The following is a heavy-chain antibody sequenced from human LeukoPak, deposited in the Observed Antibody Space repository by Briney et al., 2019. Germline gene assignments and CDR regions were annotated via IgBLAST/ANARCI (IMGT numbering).Heavy chain of an antibody. CDR3: ARIYCRSTSCYYLDY. D-gene: IGHD2-2*01. J-gene: IGHJ4*02. CDR2: IYHGGNT. Sequence: SETLSLTCAVSGGSISSGGYSWSWIRQPPGKGLEWIGYIYHGGNTHYNPSLQSRVAISVEKSKNQFSLKLRSVTAADTAMYYCARIYCRSTSCYYLDYWGQGTLVTVSS. CDR1: GGSISSGGYS. V-gene: IGHV4-30-2*01.